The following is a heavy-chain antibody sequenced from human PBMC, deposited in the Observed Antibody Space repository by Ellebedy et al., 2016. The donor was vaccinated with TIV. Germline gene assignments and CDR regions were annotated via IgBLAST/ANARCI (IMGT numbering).Heavy chain of an antibody. CDR3: ARGDGELPYYYYGMDV. CDR1: GYTFTGYG. V-gene: IGHV1-18*04. D-gene: IGHD3-10*01. J-gene: IGHJ6*02. CDR2: ISAYNGNT. Sequence: ASVKVSCKASGYTFTGYGINWVRQAPGQGLEWMGWISAYNGNTNYAQKLQGRVTMTTDTSTSTAYMELRSLRSDDTAVYYWARGDGELPYYYYGMDVWGQGTTVTVSS.